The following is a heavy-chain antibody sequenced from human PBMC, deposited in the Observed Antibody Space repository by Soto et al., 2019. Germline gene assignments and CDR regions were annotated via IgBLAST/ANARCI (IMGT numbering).Heavy chain of an antibody. Sequence: PGESLKISCKGSGYSFTSYWIGWVRQMPGKGLEWMGIIYPGDSDTRYSPSFQGQVTISADKSISTAYLQWSSLKASDTAMYYCASPSIVGATRLDAFDIWAQGTMVTVSS. CDR2: IYPGDSDT. V-gene: IGHV5-51*01. D-gene: IGHD1-26*01. CDR1: GYSFTSYW. J-gene: IGHJ3*02. CDR3: ASPSIVGATRLDAFDI.